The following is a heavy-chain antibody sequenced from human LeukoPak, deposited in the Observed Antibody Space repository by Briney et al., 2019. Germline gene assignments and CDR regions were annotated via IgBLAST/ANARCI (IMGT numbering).Heavy chain of an antibody. Sequence: PGGTLRLSCAASGFTFSRNGMTWVRQAPGKGLEWVSAISGSGGNTYYADSVKGRFTISRDNSKNTLYLQMNSLRAEDTAVYYCAKEGKTRNWNYYQAKPVYWGQGTLVTVSS. CDR1: GFTFSRNG. D-gene: IGHD1-7*01. CDR3: AKEGKTRNWNYYQAKPVY. J-gene: IGHJ4*02. V-gene: IGHV3-23*01. CDR2: ISGSGGNT.